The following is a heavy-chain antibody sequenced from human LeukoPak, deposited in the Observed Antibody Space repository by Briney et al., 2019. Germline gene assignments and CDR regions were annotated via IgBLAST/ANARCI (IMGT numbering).Heavy chain of an antibody. V-gene: IGHV5-51*01. Sequence: GESLKISCKGSGYSFTSYWIGWVRQLPGKGLEWMGIIYPGDSDPRYSPSFQGQVTISADKSMSTAYLQWSSLKASDTAMYYCARRSSTVTPVVGGWGQGTTVTVSS. CDR3: ARRSSTVTPVVGG. D-gene: IGHD4-17*01. J-gene: IGHJ6*02. CDR2: IYPGDSDP. CDR1: GYSFTSYW.